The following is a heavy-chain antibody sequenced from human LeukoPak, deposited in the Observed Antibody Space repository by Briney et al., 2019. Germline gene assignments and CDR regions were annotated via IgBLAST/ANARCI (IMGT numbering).Heavy chain of an antibody. CDR1: GYTFTSFV. J-gene: IGHJ4*02. CDR3: ARDYYDSSGYYYEVY. V-gene: IGHV1-18*01. CDR2: ISAYNGNT. D-gene: IGHD3-22*01. Sequence: GASVRVSCRASGYTFTSFVNSGGGQARGQGVEGRGGISAYNGNTNYAQKLQGRVTMTTDTSTSTAYMELRSLRSDDTAIYYCARDYYDSSGYYYEVYWGQGTLVTVSS.